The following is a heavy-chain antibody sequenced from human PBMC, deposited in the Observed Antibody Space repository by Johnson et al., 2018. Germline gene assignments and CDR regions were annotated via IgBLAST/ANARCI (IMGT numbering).Heavy chain of an antibody. CDR1: GFTFSSYG. J-gene: IGHJ6*02. Sequence: VQLVQSGGGLVQPGGSLRLSCAASGFTFSSYGISWVRQAPGKGLEWVSYISNSGRTTYYADSVKGRFTISRDNAKNSRYLQMNSLRDEDTAVYYCASLDTANYYYYYGLDVWGQGTTVTVSS. CDR3: ASLDTANYYYYYGLDV. D-gene: IGHD5-18*01. CDR2: ISNSGRTT. V-gene: IGHV3-48*02.